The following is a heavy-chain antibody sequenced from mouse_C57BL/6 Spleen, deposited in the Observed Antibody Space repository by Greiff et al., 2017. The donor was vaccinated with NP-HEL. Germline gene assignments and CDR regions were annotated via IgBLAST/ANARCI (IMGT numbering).Heavy chain of an antibody. V-gene: IGHV1-64*01. CDR2: IHPNSGST. J-gene: IGHJ4*01. CDR3: AREDDGYYRDY. Sequence: QVQLQQPGAELVKPGASVKLSCKASGYTFTSYWMHWVKQRPGQGLEWIGMIHPNSGSTNYNEKFKSKATLTVDKSSSTAYMQLSSLTSEDSAVYYCAREDDGYYRDYWGQGTSVTVSS. D-gene: IGHD2-3*01. CDR1: GYTFTSYW.